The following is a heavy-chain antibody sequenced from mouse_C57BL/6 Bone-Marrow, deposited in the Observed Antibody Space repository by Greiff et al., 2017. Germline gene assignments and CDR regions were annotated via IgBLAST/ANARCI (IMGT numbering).Heavy chain of an antibody. D-gene: IGHD3-2*02. CDR1: GYTFTSYW. CDR2: INPSNGGT. V-gene: IGHV1-53*01. J-gene: IGHJ4*01. CDR3: ARKGLRLPYYYAMDY. Sequence: QVQLQQPGTELVKPGASVKLSCKASGYTFTSYWMHWVNQRPGQGLEWIGNINPSNGGTNYNEKFKSKATLTVDKSSSTAYMQLSSLTSEDSAVYYCARKGLRLPYYYAMDYWGQGTSVTVSS.